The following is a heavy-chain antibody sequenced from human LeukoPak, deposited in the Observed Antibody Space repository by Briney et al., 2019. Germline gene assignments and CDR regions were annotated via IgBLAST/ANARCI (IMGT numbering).Heavy chain of an antibody. CDR3: ARTYCGGDCYYRY. CDR2: IYYSGST. CDR1: GXSISSYY. V-gene: IGHV4-59*01. Sequence: SETLSLTWTVSGXSISSYYGSWIRQPPGKGLEWIGYIYYSGSTNYNPSLKSRVTISVDTSKNQFSLKLSSVTAADTAVYYCARTYCGGDCYYRYWGQGTLVTVSS. D-gene: IGHD2-21*02. J-gene: IGHJ4*02.